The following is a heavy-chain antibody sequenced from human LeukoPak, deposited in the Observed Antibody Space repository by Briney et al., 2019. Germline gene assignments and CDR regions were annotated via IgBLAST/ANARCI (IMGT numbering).Heavy chain of an antibody. CDR3: ARVAPSGYYYMDV. Sequence: SETLSLTCTVSGGSISSYYWSWIRQPAGKGLEWIGRIDNSGSTNYNPSLKSRVTISVDKSMNQFSLKVSSVTAADTAVYYCARVAPSGYYYMDVWGKGTTVTVSS. D-gene: IGHD6-25*01. CDR1: GGSISSYY. J-gene: IGHJ6*03. V-gene: IGHV4-4*07. CDR2: IDNSGST.